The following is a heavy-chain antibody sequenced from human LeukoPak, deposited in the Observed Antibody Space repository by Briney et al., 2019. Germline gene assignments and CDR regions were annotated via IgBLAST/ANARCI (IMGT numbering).Heavy chain of an antibody. CDR3: AKMVAVAGTYFDY. CDR2: ISDSGGST. CDR1: GFTFSSYA. D-gene: IGHD6-19*01. Sequence: GGSLRLSCAASGFTFSSYAMSWVRQAPGKGLEWVSAISDSGGSTYYADSVKGRFTISRDNSKDTLYLQMNSLRAEDTAVYYCAKMVAVAGTYFDYWGQGTLVTVSS. J-gene: IGHJ4*02. V-gene: IGHV3-23*01.